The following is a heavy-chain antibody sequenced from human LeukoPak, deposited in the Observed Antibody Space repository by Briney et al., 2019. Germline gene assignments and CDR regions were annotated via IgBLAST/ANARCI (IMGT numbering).Heavy chain of an antibody. V-gene: IGHV4-4*02. CDR2: ISLSGLT. CDR1: GGSISTTNW. D-gene: IGHD2-8*01. Sequence: PSGTLSLTCGVSGGSISTTNWWSWDRQPPGQGLEWIGEISLSGLTNYSPSLNSRVTMSLDKPKNQLSLNLSSVTAADTAVYYCSRENGAFSPFGFWGQGTLVTVPS. J-gene: IGHJ4*02. CDR3: SRENGAFSPFGF.